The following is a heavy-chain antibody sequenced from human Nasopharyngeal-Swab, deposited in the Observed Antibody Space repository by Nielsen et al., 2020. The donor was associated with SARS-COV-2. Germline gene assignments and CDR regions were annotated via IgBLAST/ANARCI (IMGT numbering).Heavy chain of an antibody. V-gene: IGHV1-8*01. CDR3: ARDGLYDYVWGSYRYRWFDP. J-gene: IGHJ5*02. CDR2: MNPNSGNT. D-gene: IGHD3-16*02. Sequence: ASVKVSCKASGYTFTSYDINWVRQATGQGLEWMGWMNPNSGNTGYAQKLQGRVTMTTDTFTSTAYMELRSLRSDDTAVYYCARDGLYDYVWGSYRYRWFDPWGQGTLVTVSS. CDR1: GYTFTSYD.